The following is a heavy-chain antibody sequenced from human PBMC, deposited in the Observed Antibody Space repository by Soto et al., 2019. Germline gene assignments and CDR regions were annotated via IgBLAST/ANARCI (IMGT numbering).Heavy chain of an antibody. CDR1: GYTFTSYG. CDR3: ARGSPFHN. J-gene: IGHJ4*02. CDR2: ISGYNGDI. V-gene: IGHV1-18*01. Sequence: QVQLVQSGAEVKKTGASVKVSCKASGYTFTSYGLSWVRQAPGQGLEWMGWISGYNGDINYAPKLQGRVTITRDTSTSTAYMELRSLRSDDTAIYYCARGSPFHNWGQGTRITVSS.